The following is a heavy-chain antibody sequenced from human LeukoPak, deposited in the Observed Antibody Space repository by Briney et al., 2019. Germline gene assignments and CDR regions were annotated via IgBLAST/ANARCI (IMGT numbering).Heavy chain of an antibody. J-gene: IGHJ4*02. D-gene: IGHD1-26*01. Sequence: KPSETLSLTCAVSGYSISSGYYWGWIRQPPGKGLEWIGSIYHSGSTYYNPSLKSRVTISVDTSKNQFSLKLSSVTAADTAVYYCASYSGSYYDYFDYWGQGTLVTVSS. V-gene: IGHV4-38-2*01. CDR2: IYHSGST. CDR1: GYSISSGYY. CDR3: ASYSGSYYDYFDY.